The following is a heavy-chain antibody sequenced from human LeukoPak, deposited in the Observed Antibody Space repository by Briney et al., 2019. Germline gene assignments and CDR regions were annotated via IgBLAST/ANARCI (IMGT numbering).Heavy chain of an antibody. D-gene: IGHD4-17*01. J-gene: IGHJ3*02. CDR3: ARRGTTVTRDAFDI. CDR1: GFTFSTYW. CDR2: INTDGSSA. Sequence: GGSLRLSCAASGFTFSTYWMHWVRQAPGKGLVWVSRINTDGSSANYADSVKGRFSTSRDNAKNSLYLQMNSLRAEDTAVYYCARRGTTVTRDAFDIWGQGTMVTVSS. V-gene: IGHV3-74*01.